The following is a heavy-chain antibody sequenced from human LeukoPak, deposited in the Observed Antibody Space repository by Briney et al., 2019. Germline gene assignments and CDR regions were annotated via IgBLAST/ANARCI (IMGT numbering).Heavy chain of an antibody. CDR1: GYTLTELS. J-gene: IGHJ4*02. Sequence: ASVKVSCKVSGYTLTELSMHWVRQAPGKGLEWMGGFDPEDGETIYAQKFQGRVTMTEDTSTDTAYMELSSLRSEDTAVYYCATDHRLAIAAAGIAVAGTRFDHWGQGTLVTVSS. D-gene: IGHD6-19*01. CDR3: ATDHRLAIAAAGIAVAGTRFDH. V-gene: IGHV1-24*01. CDR2: FDPEDGET.